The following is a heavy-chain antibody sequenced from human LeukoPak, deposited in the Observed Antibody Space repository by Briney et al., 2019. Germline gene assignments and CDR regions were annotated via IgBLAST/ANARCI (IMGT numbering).Heavy chain of an antibody. CDR3: ARRGGKNYGDYVVYYYYMDV. J-gene: IGHJ6*03. D-gene: IGHD4-17*01. CDR1: GGSISSYY. V-gene: IGHV4-59*01. Sequence: SETLSLTCTVSGGSISSYYWSWIRQPPGKGLEWIGYIYYSGSTNYNPSLKSRVTISVDTSKNQFSLKLSSVTAADTAVYYCARRGGKNYGDYVVYYYYMDVWGKGTTVTVSS. CDR2: IYYSGST.